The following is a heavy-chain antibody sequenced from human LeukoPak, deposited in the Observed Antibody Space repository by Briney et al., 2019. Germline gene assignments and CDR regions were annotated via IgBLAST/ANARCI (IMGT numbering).Heavy chain of an antibody. V-gene: IGHV1-46*01. CDR1: GFTFSSHY. J-gene: IGHJ5*02. Sequence: ASVKVSYKASGFTFSSHYMHWVRQAPGQGLEWMGLINPSGDGTIYDQKFQGRVTVTRDTSTSTVYMDLSSLTSEDTAVYYCARDVSGPNYWWLDPWGQGTLVTVSS. CDR2: INPSGDGT. D-gene: IGHD2-8*02. CDR3: ARDVSGPNYWWLDP.